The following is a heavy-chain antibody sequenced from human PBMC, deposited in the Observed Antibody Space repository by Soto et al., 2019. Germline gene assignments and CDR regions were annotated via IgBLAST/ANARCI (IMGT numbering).Heavy chain of an antibody. CDR1: GFTVSSNF. CDR3: ARAVSSWATYYFDY. V-gene: IGHV3-53*04. Sequence: EVQLVESGGGLVQPGGSLRLSCAASGFTVSSNFMSWVRQAPGKGLEWVSVIHSGGSTYYADSVKGRFTISRPNSENSVYLQMNSLKAEDTAVYFWARAVSSWATYYFDYWGQGTLVTVSS. D-gene: IGHD6-13*01. CDR2: IHSGGST. J-gene: IGHJ4*02.